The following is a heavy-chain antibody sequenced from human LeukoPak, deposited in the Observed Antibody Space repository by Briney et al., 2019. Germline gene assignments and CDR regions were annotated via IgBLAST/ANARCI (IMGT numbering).Heavy chain of an antibody. J-gene: IGHJ4*02. CDR2: IYYSGST. Sequence: PSETLSLTCTVSGGSISSSSYYWGWIRQPPVKGLEWIGSIYYSGSTYYNPSLKSRVTISVDTSKNQFSLKLSSVTAADTAVYYCARGNSGSYRGSLDYWGQGTLVTVSS. V-gene: IGHV4-39*01. D-gene: IGHD1-26*01. CDR1: GGSISSSSYY. CDR3: ARGNSGSYRGSLDY.